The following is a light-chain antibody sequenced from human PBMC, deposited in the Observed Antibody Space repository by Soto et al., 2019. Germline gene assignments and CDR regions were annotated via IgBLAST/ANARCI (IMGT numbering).Light chain of an antibody. CDR1: QSVLYSSNNKNY. CDR2: WAS. V-gene: IGKV4-1*01. J-gene: IGKJ4*01. CDR3: QQYYSSPLT. Sequence: DIVMTQSPDSLAVSLGERATINCKSSQSVLYSSNNKNYLAWYQQKPGQPPKLLIYWASTRESGVPDRFSGSGSGTDFTLTISSLQAEEVAVYYCQQYYSSPLTFGGGTKVEIQ.